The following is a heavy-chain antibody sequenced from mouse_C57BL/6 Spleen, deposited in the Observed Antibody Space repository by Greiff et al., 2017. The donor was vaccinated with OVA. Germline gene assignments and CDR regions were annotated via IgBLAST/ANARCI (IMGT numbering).Heavy chain of an antibody. CDR1: GFSFNTYA. J-gene: IGHJ3*01. V-gene: IGHV10-1*01. CDR2: IRSKSNNYAT. CDR3: VTNDFAY. Sequence: EVKLQESGGGLVQPKGSLKLSCAASGFSFNTYAMNWVRQAPGKGLEWVARIRSKSNNYATYYADSVKDRFTISRDDSESMLYLQMNNLKTEDTAMYYCVTNDFAYWGQGTLVTVSA.